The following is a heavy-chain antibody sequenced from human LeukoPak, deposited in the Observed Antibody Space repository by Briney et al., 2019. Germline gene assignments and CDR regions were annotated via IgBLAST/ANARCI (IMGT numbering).Heavy chain of an antibody. CDR3: ARSLYSGSYYAGY. J-gene: IGHJ4*01. Sequence: SETLSLTCTVSGGSISSSSYYWGWIRQPPGKGLEWIGSIYYSGSTYYNPSLKSRVTISVDTSKNQFSLKLSSVTAADTAVYYCARSLYSGSYYAGYWGQGTLVTVSS. V-gene: IGHV4-39*01. CDR1: GGSISSSSYY. CDR2: IYYSGST. D-gene: IGHD1-26*01.